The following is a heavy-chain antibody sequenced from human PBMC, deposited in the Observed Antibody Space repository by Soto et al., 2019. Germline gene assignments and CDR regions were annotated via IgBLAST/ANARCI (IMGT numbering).Heavy chain of an antibody. CDR1: GFTFSDYY. V-gene: IGHV3-11*01. Sequence: PGGSLRLSCAASGFTFSDYYMSWMRQAPGKGLEWVSYISGSGTTIYYSDSVRGRFTISRDNSKNSIYLQMNSLSADDTAVYYCARRGQEGLESWGQGTLVTVSS. CDR3: ARRGQEGLES. D-gene: IGHD3-10*01. J-gene: IGHJ4*02. CDR2: ISGSGTTI.